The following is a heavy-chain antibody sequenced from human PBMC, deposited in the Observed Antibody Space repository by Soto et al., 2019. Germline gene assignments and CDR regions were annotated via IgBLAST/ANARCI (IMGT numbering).Heavy chain of an antibody. CDR3: AGGTALGCSSTSCYGQYYYYYYYMDV. Sequence: SETLSLTCTVSGGSISSGGYYWSWIRRHPGKGLEWIGYIYYSGSTYYNPSLKSRVTISVDTSKNQFSLKLSSVTAADTAVYYCAGGTALGCSSTSCYGQYYYYYYYMDVWGKGTTVTVSS. J-gene: IGHJ6*03. V-gene: IGHV4-31*03. CDR2: IYYSGST. CDR1: GGSISSGGYY. D-gene: IGHD2-2*01.